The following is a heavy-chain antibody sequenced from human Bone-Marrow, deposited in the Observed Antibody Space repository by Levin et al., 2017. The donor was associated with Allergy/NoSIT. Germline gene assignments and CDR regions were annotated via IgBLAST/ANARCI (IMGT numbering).Heavy chain of an antibody. V-gene: IGHV2-5*02. CDR2: IYWDDDE. CDR3: AHRPTLTSSFEY. J-gene: IGHJ4*02. CDR1: GFSLSTSGVG. Sequence: ESGPTLVKPTQTLTLTCTFSGFSLSTSGVGVGWIRQPPGKALEWLTLIYWDDDERYSPSLKSRLTITKDTSKNQVVLTMTNMDPVDTATYYCAHRPTLTSSFEYWGQGTLVTVSS.